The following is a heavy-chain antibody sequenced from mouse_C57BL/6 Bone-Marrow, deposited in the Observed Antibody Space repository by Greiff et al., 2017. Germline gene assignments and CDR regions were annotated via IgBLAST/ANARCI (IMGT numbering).Heavy chain of an antibody. CDR2: IYPGSGST. V-gene: IGHV1-55*01. J-gene: IGHJ4*01. CDR1: GYTFTSYW. D-gene: IGHD1-1*01. Sequence: VQLQESGAELVKPGASVKMSCKASGYTFTSYWITWVKQRPGQGLEWIGDIYPGSGSTNYNEKFKSKATLTVDTSSSTAYMQRRSLTSEDSAVYYCSRRDYYGSSYGYAMDYWGQGTSVTVSS. CDR3: SRRDYYGSSYGYAMDY.